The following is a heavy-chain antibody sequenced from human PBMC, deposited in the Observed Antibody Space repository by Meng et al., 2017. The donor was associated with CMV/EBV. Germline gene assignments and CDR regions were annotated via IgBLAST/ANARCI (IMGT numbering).Heavy chain of an antibody. V-gene: IGHV3-11*01. J-gene: IGHJ4*02. CDR2: ISSSGSTI. CDR3: ARERSQLDSSGYDD. Sequence: GGSLRHSCTVSGYSISSGYYWGWIRQAPGKGLEWVSYISSSGSTIYYADSVKGRFTISRDNAKNSLYLQMNSLRAEDTAVYYCARERSQLDSSGYDDWGQGTLVTVSS. D-gene: IGHD3-22*01. CDR1: GYSISSGYY.